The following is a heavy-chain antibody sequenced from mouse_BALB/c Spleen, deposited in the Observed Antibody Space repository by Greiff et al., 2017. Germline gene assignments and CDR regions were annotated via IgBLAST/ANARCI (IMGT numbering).Heavy chain of an antibody. J-gene: IGHJ4*01. CDR1: GFSLTSYG. V-gene: IGHV2-5*01. CDR3: AKNPSTVPYAMDY. D-gene: IGHD1-1*01. CDR2: IWRGGST. Sequence: QVQLKESGPGLVQPSQSLSITCTVSGFSLTSYGVHWVRQSPGKGLEWLGVIWRGGSTDYNAAFMSRLSITKDNSKSQVFFKMNSLQADDTAIYYCAKNPSTVPYAMDYWGQGTSVTVSS.